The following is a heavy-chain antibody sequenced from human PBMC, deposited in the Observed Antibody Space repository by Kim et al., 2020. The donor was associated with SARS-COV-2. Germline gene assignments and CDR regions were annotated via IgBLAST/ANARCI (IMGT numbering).Heavy chain of an antibody. J-gene: IGHJ4*02. D-gene: IGHD6-13*01. Sequence: GGSLRLSCAASGFTVSSNYMSWVRQAPGKGLEWVSVIYRGGNTYYADSVKGRFTISRDTSKNTLYLQMNSLRAEDTAVYYCARRYNSSWAHDYWGQGTLVT. CDR1: GFTVSSNY. V-gene: IGHV3-53*01. CDR3: ARRYNSSWAHDY. CDR2: IYRGGNT.